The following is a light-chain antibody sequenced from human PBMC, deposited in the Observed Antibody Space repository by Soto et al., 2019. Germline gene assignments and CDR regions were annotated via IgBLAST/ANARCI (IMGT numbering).Light chain of an antibody. J-gene: IGKJ5*01. Sequence: EIVLTQSPGTLSLSPGERATLSCTASQSVTSNYLAWYQQKPGQAPRLLIYGASSRATGIPDRFSGSGSGTDFTLTISRLEPEDFAVYYCQQHGSSPPITFGLGTRLDIK. CDR2: GAS. CDR3: QQHGSSPPIT. V-gene: IGKV3-20*01. CDR1: QSVTSNY.